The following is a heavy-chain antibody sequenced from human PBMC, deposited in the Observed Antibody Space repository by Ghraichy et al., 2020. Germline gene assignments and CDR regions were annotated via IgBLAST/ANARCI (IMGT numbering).Heavy chain of an antibody. Sequence: LSLTCAASGFTFSDYYMSWIRQAPGEGLEWISYINSRSSTIYYADSVKGRFTISRDNAKASLYLQMNSLRAEDTAVYYCARDRWGGEYWGQGTLVTVSS. CDR1: GFTFSDYY. CDR2: INSRSSTI. J-gene: IGHJ4*02. D-gene: IGHD7-27*01. V-gene: IGHV3-11*04. CDR3: ARDRWGGEY.